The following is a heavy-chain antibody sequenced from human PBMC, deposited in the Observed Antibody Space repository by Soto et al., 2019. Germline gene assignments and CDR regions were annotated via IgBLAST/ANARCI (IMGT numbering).Heavy chain of an antibody. CDR2: IIPILGIA. CDR3: ARATLTTVRGEYDY. CDR1: GGTFSSYT. Sequence: GPSVKVSCKASGGTFSSYTISWVRQAPGQGLEWMGRIIPILGIANYAQKFQGRVTITADKSTSTAYMELSSLRSEDTAVYYCARATLTTVRGEYDYWGQGTLVTVSS. J-gene: IGHJ4*02. V-gene: IGHV1-69*02. D-gene: IGHD4-4*01.